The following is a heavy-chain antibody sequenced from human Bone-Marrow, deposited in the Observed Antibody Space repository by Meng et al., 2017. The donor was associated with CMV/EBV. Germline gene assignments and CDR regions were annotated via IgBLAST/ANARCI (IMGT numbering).Heavy chain of an antibody. CDR1: GCTFSSYS. Sequence: GESLKISCAASGCTFSSYSMNWVRQAPGKGLEWVSSISSSSSYIYYADSVKGRFTISRDNAKNSLYLQMNSLRAEDTAVYYCARDHRAQQLGRYGMDVWGQGTTVTVSS. D-gene: IGHD6-13*01. V-gene: IGHV3-21*01. CDR2: ISSSSSYI. CDR3: ARDHRAQQLGRYGMDV. J-gene: IGHJ6*02.